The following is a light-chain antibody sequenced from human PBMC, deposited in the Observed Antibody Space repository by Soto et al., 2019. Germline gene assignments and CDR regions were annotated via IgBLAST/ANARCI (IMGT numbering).Light chain of an antibody. Sequence: DIQMTQSPATLSASVGDRVTITCRASQSISSWLAWYQQKPGKAPKLLIYDASSLESGVPSRFSGSGSGTEFTLTISSLKPDDFATYYCQQYKSFSQTFGQGTKVDIK. CDR3: QQYKSFSQT. J-gene: IGKJ2*01. V-gene: IGKV1-5*01. CDR1: QSISSW. CDR2: DAS.